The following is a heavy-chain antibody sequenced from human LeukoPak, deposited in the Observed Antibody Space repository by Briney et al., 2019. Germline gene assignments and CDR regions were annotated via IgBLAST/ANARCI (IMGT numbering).Heavy chain of an antibody. J-gene: IGHJ6*03. CDR1: GGSISSYY. CDR3: ARDRYDFWSGYGNYYYMDV. V-gene: IGHV4-59*01. D-gene: IGHD3-3*01. CDR2: IYYSGST. Sequence: SETLSLTCTVSGGSISSYYWSWIRQPPGKGLEWIGYIYYSGSTNYNPPLKSRVTISVDTSKNQFSLKLSSVTAADTAVYYCARDRYDFWSGYGNYYYMDVWGKGTTVTVSS.